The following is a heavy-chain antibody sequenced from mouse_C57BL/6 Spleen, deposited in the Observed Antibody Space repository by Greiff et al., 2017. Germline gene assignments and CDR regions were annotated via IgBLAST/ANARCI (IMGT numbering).Heavy chain of an antibody. CDR3: AIDSSGYGYYYAMDY. J-gene: IGHJ4*01. CDR2: IDPEDGET. D-gene: IGHD3-2*02. V-gene: IGHV14-2*01. CDR1: GFNIKDYY. Sequence: VQLKESGAELVKPGASVKLSCTASGFNIKDYYMHWVKQRTEQGLEWIGRIDPEDGETKYAPKFQGKATITADTSSNTAYLQLSSLTSEDTAVYYCAIDSSGYGYYYAMDYWGQGTSVTVSS.